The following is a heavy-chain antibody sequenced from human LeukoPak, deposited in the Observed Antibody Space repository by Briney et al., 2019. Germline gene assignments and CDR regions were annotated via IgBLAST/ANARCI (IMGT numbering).Heavy chain of an antibody. CDR1: GFTFLNYA. CDR3: ARDCGGDCSFDY. V-gene: IGHV3-21*01. Sequence: GGSLRLSCAASGFTFLNYAMTWVRQAPGKGLEWLSVISGSRSNTYYADSVKGRFTISRDNAKNSLYLQMNSLRAEDTAVYYCARDCGGDCSFDYWGQGTLVTVSS. D-gene: IGHD2-21*02. CDR2: ISGSRSNT. J-gene: IGHJ4*02.